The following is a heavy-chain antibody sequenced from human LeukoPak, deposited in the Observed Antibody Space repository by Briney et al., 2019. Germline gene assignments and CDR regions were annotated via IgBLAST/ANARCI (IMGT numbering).Heavy chain of an antibody. CDR2: ISAYNGNT. J-gene: IGHJ4*02. CDR3: ARDYYGSGSYWSYDYVWGSYRQYGLDY. CDR1: GYTFTSYG. D-gene: IGHD3-16*02. Sequence: ASVNVSCKASGYTFTSYGISGVRQAPGQGLEWMGWISAYNGNTNYAQKLQGRVTITTDTSTSTAYMELRSLRSDDTAVYYCARDYYGSGSYWSYDYVWGSYRQYGLDYWGQGTLVTVSS. V-gene: IGHV1-18*01.